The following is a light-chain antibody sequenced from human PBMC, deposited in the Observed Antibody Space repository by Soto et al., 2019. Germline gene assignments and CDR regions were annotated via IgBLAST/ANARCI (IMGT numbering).Light chain of an antibody. J-gene: IGLJ2*01. CDR2: SNN. CDR1: SSNIGSYT. V-gene: IGLV1-44*01. Sequence: QSVLTQPPSASGTPGQRVTISCSGSSSNIGSYTVNWYQQLPGAAPKLLFYSNNRRPSGVAVPDRFSASKSGTSASLAISGLQSEDEADYYCSAWDDSLNGVVFGGGTKVTVL. CDR3: SAWDDSLNGVV.